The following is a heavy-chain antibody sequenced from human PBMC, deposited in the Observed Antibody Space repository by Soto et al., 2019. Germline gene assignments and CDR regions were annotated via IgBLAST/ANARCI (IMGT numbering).Heavy chain of an antibody. CDR2: IYHGGTT. CDR3: ARVHVMVVAGSPCDY. J-gene: IGHJ4*02. Sequence: SETLSLPCTVCGYSIRSGSYWAWIRQPPGKGPGWIASIYHGGTTFYNPSLRSRITISVDTSNNQFSLQLTSVTAADTAVYYCARVHVMVVAGSPCDYGGQGTRGTV. V-gene: IGHV4-38-2*02. D-gene: IGHD6-19*01. CDR1: GYSIRSGSY.